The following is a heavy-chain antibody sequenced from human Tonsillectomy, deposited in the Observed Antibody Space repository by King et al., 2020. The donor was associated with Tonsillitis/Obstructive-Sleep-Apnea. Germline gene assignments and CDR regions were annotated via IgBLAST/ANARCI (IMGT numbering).Heavy chain of an antibody. V-gene: IGHV3-21*01. Sequence: VQLVESGGGLVKPGGSLRLSCAASGFTFSSYSMNWVRQAPGKGLEWVSSISSSSSYIYYADSVKGRFTISRDNAKNSLYQQMNSLRAEDTAVYYCARDVNWNYDYYYYMDVWGKGTTVTVSS. D-gene: IGHD1-1*01. J-gene: IGHJ6*03. CDR1: GFTFSSYS. CDR2: ISSSSSYI. CDR3: ARDVNWNYDYYYYMDV.